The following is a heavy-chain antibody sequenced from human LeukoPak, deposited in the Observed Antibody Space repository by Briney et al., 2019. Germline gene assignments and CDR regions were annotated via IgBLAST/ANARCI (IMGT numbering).Heavy chain of an antibody. CDR1: GYSFTSYW. D-gene: IGHD3-3*01. CDR3: VRGPYYDFWSGPDANWFDP. Sequence: GESLKISCKGSGYSFTSYWIGWVRQMPGKGLEWMGIIYPGDSDTRYSPSFQGQVTISADKSISTAYLQWSSLKASDTAMYYCVRGPYYDFWSGPDANWFDPWGQGTLVTVSS. J-gene: IGHJ5*02. V-gene: IGHV5-51*01. CDR2: IYPGDSDT.